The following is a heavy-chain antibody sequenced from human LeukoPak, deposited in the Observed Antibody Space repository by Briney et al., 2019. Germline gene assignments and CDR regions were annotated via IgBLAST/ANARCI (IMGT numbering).Heavy chain of an antibody. CDR1: GFTLSSYA. CDR3: AKGRKGVGAASFAYYYGMDV. V-gene: IGHV3-23*01. Sequence: GGSLRLSCAASGFTLSSYAMSWVRQAPGKGLEWVPAISGSGGSTYYADSVKGRFTISRDNSKNTLYLQMNSLRAEDTAVYYCAKGRKGVGAASFAYYYGMDVWGQGTTVTVSS. CDR2: ISGSGGST. D-gene: IGHD1-26*01. J-gene: IGHJ6*02.